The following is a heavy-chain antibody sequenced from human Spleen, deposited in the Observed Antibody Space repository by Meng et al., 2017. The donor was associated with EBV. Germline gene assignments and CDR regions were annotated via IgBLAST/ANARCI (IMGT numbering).Heavy chain of an antibody. CDR1: GYTFTSYY. Sequence: QVQLGQSGAEVKKPGASVKVSCKASGYTFTSYYIHWVRQAPGQGLEWMGIINPSGGSTSYAQKFQGRVTMTRDTSTSTVFMELASLRYEDTAVYFCARSSEWNWFDSWGQGTLVTVSS. J-gene: IGHJ5*01. CDR2: INPSGGST. D-gene: IGHD3-10*01. V-gene: IGHV1-46*01. CDR3: ARSSEWNWFDS.